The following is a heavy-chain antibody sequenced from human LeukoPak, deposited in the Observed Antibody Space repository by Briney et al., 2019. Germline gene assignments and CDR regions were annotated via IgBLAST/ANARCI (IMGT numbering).Heavy chain of an antibody. J-gene: IGHJ4*02. Sequence: GGSLRLSCAASGFTFSSYSMNWVRQAPGKGLEWVSYISSSSSTIYYADSVKGRFTISRDNSKNTLYLQVNSLRAEDTAVYYCAKDLGYGGNPPVYFDYWGQGTLVTVSS. CDR3: AKDLGYGGNPPVYFDY. CDR1: GFTFSSYS. CDR2: ISSSSSTI. V-gene: IGHV3-48*01. D-gene: IGHD4-23*01.